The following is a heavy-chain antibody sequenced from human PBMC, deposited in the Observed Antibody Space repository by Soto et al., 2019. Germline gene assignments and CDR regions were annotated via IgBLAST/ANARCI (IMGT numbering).Heavy chain of an antibody. CDR2: ISAYNGNT. Sequence: GASVKVSCKASGYTFTGYGISWVRQAPGQGLEWMGWISAYNGNTNYAQKLQGRVTMTTDTSTSTAYMELRSLRSDDTAVYYCARDLEVVAASSSWFDPWGQGTLVTVSS. V-gene: IGHV1-18*04. J-gene: IGHJ5*02. CDR1: GYTFTGYG. CDR3: ARDLEVVAASSSWFDP. D-gene: IGHD2-15*01.